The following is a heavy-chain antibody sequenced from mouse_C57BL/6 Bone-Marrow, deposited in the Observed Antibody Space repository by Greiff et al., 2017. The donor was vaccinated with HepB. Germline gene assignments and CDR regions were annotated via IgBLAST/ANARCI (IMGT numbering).Heavy chain of an antibody. Sequence: EVQVVESGGGLVQPGGSLSLSCAASGFTFTDYYMSWVRQPPGKALEWLGFIRNKANGYTTEYSASVKGRFTISRDNSQSILYLQMNALRAEDSATYYCARSLSTTVVATDWYFDVWGTGTTVTVSS. D-gene: IGHD1-1*01. CDR3: ARSLSTTVVATDWYFDV. J-gene: IGHJ1*03. CDR1: GFTFTDYY. CDR2: IRNKANGYTT. V-gene: IGHV7-3*01.